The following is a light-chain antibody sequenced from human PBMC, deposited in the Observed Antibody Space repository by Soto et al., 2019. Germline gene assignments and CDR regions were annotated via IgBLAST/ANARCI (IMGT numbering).Light chain of an antibody. CDR2: EVN. V-gene: IGLV2-8*01. CDR3: CSYAGSYRV. Sequence: QSALTQPPSASGSPGQSVAISCTGTSSDVGGYNYVSWYQQHPGKAPKLMIYEVNKRPSGVPDRFSGSKSGNTASLTISGLQAEDEADYYCCSYAGSYRVFGTGTKLTVL. CDR1: SSDVGGYNY. J-gene: IGLJ1*01.